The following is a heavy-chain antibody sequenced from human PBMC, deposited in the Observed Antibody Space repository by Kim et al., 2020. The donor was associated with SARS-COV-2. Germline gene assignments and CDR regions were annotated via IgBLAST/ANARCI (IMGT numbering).Heavy chain of an antibody. CDR1: GFTVSSNY. CDR3: ARDFRVYAFFAY. D-gene: IGHD6-13*01. CDR2: IYSVGST. Sequence: GGSLRLSCAASGFTVSSNYMSWVRQAPGKGLEWVSVIYSVGSTNYADSVKGRFTISRDNSKNTLYLQMNSLRAEDTAVYYCARDFRVYAFFAYWGQGTLVTVSP. J-gene: IGHJ4*02. V-gene: IGHV3-66*01.